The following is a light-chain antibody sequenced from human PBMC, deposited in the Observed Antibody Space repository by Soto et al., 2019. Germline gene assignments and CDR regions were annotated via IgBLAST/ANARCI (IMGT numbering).Light chain of an antibody. CDR1: QPISSW. V-gene: IGKV1-5*01. CDR3: QQYENYWT. Sequence: DIQMTQPPPTLSASVGDRVTMTCRASQPISSWLAWYHQKPGKAPKLLIYDASNLESGVPSRFSGSGSGTEFTLTISSLQPEDFGIYYCQQYENYWTFGQGTKVDIK. J-gene: IGKJ1*01. CDR2: DAS.